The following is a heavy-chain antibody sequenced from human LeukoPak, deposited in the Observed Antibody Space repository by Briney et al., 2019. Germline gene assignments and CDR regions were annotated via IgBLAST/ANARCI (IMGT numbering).Heavy chain of an antibody. D-gene: IGHD6-13*01. V-gene: IGHV4-34*01. CDR2: INHSGST. Sequence: SETLSLTCAVYGGSFSGYYWSWIRQSPGKGLEWIGEINHSGSTNYNPSLKSRVTISVDTSKNQFSLKLSSVTAADTAVYYCAGYNSSSWYWFDPWGQGTLVTVSS. J-gene: IGHJ5*02. CDR1: GGSFSGYY. CDR3: AGYNSSSWYWFDP.